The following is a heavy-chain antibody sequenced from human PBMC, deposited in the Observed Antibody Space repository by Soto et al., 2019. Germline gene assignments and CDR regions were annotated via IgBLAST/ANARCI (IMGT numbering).Heavy chain of an antibody. CDR2: IHYSGST. V-gene: IGHV4-39*01. CDR3: ARGHSGWRLFDY. D-gene: IGHD6-19*01. CDR1: GDSISSSAYY. J-gene: IGHJ4*01. Sequence: SETLSLTCTVSGDSISSSAYYWGWIRQPPGKGLEWIGNIHYSGSTFYNPSLKRRVTISVDTSMIQFSLNLGSVTAAATAVYYCARGHSGWRLFDYWGHGTLVTVSS.